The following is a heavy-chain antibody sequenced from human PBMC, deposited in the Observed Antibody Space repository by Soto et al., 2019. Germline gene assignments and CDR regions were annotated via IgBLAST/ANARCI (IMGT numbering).Heavy chain of an antibody. CDR2: IKQDGSGT. CDR1: GFTFSSYW. J-gene: IGHJ6*02. CDR3: AKDGASGSYPPYYYYGMDV. D-gene: IGHD1-26*01. Sequence: GGSLRLSCVASGFTFSSYWMSWVRQAPGKGLEWLANIKQDGSGTNYVDSVKGRFTISRDNSKNTLHLQMNSLRADDTAVYYCAKDGASGSYPPYYYYGMDVWGQGTTVTVSS. V-gene: IGHV3-7*03.